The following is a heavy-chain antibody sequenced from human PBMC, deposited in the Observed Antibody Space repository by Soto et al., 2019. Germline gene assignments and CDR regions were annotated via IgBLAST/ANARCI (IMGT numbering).Heavy chain of an antibody. Sequence: EGQLVESGGGLVQPGGSLRLSCAASGFTFSYYDFHWVRQATGKGLEWVSAIGAADDTYYPDSVKGRFTISRDIAKNALYLQMNSLRAEDMAVYYCAREQQLVGWDALDIWGRGTVVTVSS. V-gene: IGHV3-13*01. CDR1: GFTFSYYD. D-gene: IGHD5-18*01. CDR3: AREQQLVGWDALDI. J-gene: IGHJ3*02. CDR2: IGAADDT.